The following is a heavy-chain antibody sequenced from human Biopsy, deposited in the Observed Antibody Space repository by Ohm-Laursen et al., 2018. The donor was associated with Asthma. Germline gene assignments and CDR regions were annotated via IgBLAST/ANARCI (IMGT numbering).Heavy chain of an antibody. Sequence: SLRLSCSASVLTFSSYGMVWVRLAPGKGLEWVALISKDGILTNYADSVKGRFTISRDISTNTLHLLMISLRQEDTGVYFCAKGDGPRPVGDVFDVWGRGTKVTVSS. V-gene: IGHV3-30*18. CDR1: VLTFSSYG. CDR2: ISKDGILT. CDR3: AKGDGPRPVGDVFDV. J-gene: IGHJ3*01. D-gene: IGHD6-6*01.